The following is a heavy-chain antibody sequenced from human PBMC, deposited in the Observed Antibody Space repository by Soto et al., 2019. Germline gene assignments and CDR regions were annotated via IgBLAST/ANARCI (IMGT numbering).Heavy chain of an antibody. CDR3: ARAAPFTPGPTSYYSYFMDV. Sequence: QVQLQQWGAGLLKPSETLFLTCAVYGGSFSGYYWSWVRQPPGKGLAWLWEINHSGSTNYNPSLKSGVTLSVDTSKNQFSRNLRSVTAADTAGYYCARAAPFTPGPTSYYSYFMDVWGQGTTVTVSS. V-gene: IGHV4-34*01. D-gene: IGHD3-10*01. CDR2: INHSGST. J-gene: IGHJ6*02. CDR1: GGSFSGYY.